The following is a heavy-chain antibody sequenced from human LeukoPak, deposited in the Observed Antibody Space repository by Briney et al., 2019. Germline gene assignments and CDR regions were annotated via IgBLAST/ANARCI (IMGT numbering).Heavy chain of an antibody. J-gene: IGHJ4*02. CDR3: AVGNSSGWYRY. CDR2: IYHSGST. CDR1: GYSISSGYY. Sequence: PSETLSLTRTVSGYSISSGYYWGWIRQPPGKGLEWIGSIYHSGSTYYNPSLKSRVTISVDTSKNQFSLKLSSVTAADTAVYYCAVGNSSGWYRYWGQGTLVTVSS. V-gene: IGHV4-38-2*02. D-gene: IGHD6-19*01.